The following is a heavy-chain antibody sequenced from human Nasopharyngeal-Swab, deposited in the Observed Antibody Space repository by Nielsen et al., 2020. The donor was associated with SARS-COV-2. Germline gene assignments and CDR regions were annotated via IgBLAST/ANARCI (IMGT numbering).Heavy chain of an antibody. CDR1: GFTFSSYW. V-gene: IGHV3-7*03. CDR2: IKQDGSEK. Sequence: GGSLRLSCAASGFTFSSYWMSWVRQAPGKGLEWVANIKQDGSEKYYVDSVKGRFTISRDNAKNSLYLQMNSLRAEDTAEYYCAKDSYGAAGGYWFDPWGQGTLVTVSS. D-gene: IGHD5-18*01. J-gene: IGHJ5*02. CDR3: AKDSYGAAGGYWFDP.